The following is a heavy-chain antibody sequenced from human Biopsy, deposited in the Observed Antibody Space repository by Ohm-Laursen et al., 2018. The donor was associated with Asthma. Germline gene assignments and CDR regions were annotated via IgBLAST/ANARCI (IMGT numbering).Heavy chain of an antibody. CDR1: GFTFSSYA. J-gene: IGHJ4*02. D-gene: IGHD1-26*01. CDR3: AKDKRYSGSYFDY. Sequence: SLRLSCAASGFTFSSYAMSWVRQAPGKGLEWVSAISGSGGSTYYADSVKGRFTISSDNSKNTLYLQMNSLRAEDTAVYYCAKDKRYSGSYFDYWGQGTLVTVSS. CDR2: ISGSGGST. V-gene: IGHV3-23*01.